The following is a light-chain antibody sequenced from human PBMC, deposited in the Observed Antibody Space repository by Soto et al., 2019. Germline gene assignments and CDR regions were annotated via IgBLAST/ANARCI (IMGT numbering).Light chain of an antibody. CDR3: QQYTSWPLT. V-gene: IGKV3-15*01. CDR1: QSVGTN. Sequence: VMTQSPATLSVSPGGRATLSCGASQSVGTNLAWYQQKPGQAPRLLIYAASSRATGVSARFTGSGSGTEFTLTVDSLPSEDFAVYFCQQYTSWPLTFGGGSKVEIK. J-gene: IGKJ4*01. CDR2: AAS.